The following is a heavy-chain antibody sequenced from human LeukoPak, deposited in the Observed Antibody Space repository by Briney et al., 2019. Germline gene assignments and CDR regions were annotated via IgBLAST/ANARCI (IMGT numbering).Heavy chain of an antibody. D-gene: IGHD3-22*01. CDR1: GASINSGNYY. CDR3: ARGFTMIVVVTPRNDAFDI. CDR2: IPYRGSA. Sequence: SETLSLTCTVSGASINSGNYYWGWIRQPPGKGLEWIGSIPYRGSANLNPSLKNRVAISSDTSRSHFSLRLTSVTSADTAVYYCARGFTMIVVVTPRNDAFDIWGQGTMVTVSS. J-gene: IGHJ3*02. V-gene: IGHV4-39*02.